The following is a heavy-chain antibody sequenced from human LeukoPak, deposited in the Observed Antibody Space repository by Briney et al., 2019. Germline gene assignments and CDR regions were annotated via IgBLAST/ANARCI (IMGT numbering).Heavy chain of an antibody. Sequence: SVKVSCKASGGTFSSYAISWVRQAPGQRLEWMGWINAGNGNTKYSQKFQGRVTITRDTSASTAYMELSSLRSEDTAVYYCARSTAPGYSYGLYYYYYGMDVWGQGTTVTVSS. V-gene: IGHV1-3*01. CDR1: GGTFSSYA. J-gene: IGHJ6*02. CDR3: ARSTAPGYSYGLYYYYYGMDV. CDR2: INAGNGNT. D-gene: IGHD5-18*01.